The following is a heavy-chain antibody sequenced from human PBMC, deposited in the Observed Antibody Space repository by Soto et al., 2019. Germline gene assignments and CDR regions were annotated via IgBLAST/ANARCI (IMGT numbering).Heavy chain of an antibody. D-gene: IGHD6-19*01. J-gene: IGHJ4*02. CDR3: ASDSSGWYSHPTRRVPNDY. Sequence: GGSLRLSCAASGFTFSSYAMHWVRQAPGKGLEWVAVISYDGSNKYYADSVKGRFTISRDNSKNTLYLQMNSLRAEDTAVYYCASDSSGWYSHPTRRVPNDYWGQGTLVTVSS. V-gene: IGHV3-30-3*01. CDR2: ISYDGSNK. CDR1: GFTFSSYA.